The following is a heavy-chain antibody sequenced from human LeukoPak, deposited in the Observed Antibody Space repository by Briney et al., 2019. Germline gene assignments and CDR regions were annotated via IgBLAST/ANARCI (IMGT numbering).Heavy chain of an antibody. CDR1: GFTFSSYG. D-gene: IGHD3-16*01. CDR2: ISGSGHRT. CDR3: AKDWGEYFDYVWGSFTSFDS. J-gene: IGHJ4*02. V-gene: IGHV3-23*01. Sequence: GGSLRLSCAASGFTFSSYGMHWVRQAPGKGLEWVSGISGSGHRTYYADSVKGRFTISRDNSKSTLYLQMNSLRAEDTAVYYCAKDWGEYFDYVWGSFTSFDSWGQGTLVTVSS.